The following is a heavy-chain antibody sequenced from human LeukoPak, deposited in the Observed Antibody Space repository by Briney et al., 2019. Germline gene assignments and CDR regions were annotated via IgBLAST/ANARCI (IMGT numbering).Heavy chain of an antibody. CDR1: GFTFSSYS. CDR2: ISYDGSNK. Sequence: GGSLRLSCAASGFTFSSYSMNWVRQAPGKGLEWVAVISYDGSNKYYADSVKGRFTISRDNSKNTLYLQMNSLRAEDTAVYYCARAPAGGSGSYSYWFDPWGQGTLVTVSS. V-gene: IGHV3-30*03. D-gene: IGHD3-10*01. J-gene: IGHJ5*02. CDR3: ARAPAGGSGSYSYWFDP.